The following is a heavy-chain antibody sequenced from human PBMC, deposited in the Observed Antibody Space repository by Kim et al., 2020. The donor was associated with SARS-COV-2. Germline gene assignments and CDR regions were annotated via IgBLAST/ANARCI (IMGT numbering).Heavy chain of an antibody. D-gene: IGHD2-21*02. CDR1: GFTFSSYA. CDR3: AKDARTVVVTANDAFDI. J-gene: IGHJ3*02. V-gene: IGHV3-23*01. CDR2: ISGSGGST. Sequence: GGSLRLSCAASGFTFSSYAMSWVRQAPGKGLEWVSAISGSGGSTYYADSVKGRFTISRDNSKNMLYLQMNSLRAEDTAVYYCAKDARTVVVTANDAFDIWGQGTMVTVSS.